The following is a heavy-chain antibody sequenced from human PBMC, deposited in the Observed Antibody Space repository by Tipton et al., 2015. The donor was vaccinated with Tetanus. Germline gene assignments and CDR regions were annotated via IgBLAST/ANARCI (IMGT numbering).Heavy chain of an antibody. D-gene: IGHD3-10*01. V-gene: IGHV3-21*01. CDR2: ISTSSTYI. CDR3: ARDRYFFLSGSNPSLNDTPLPYYYYGMDV. J-gene: IGHJ6*02. Sequence: QLVQSGGGVVQPGRSLRLSCAASGFTFSSYSMNWVRQAPGKGLEWVSSISTSSTYIYYADSVKGRFTISRDNSKNTVFLQMNSLRAEDTAVYHCARDRYFFLSGSNPSLNDTPLPYYYYGMDVWGQGTTVTVSS. CDR1: GFTFSSYS.